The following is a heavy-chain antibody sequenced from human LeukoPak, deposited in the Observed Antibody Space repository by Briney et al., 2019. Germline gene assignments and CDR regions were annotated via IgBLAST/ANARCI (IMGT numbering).Heavy chain of an antibody. CDR3: ARRWIVGATSN. D-gene: IGHD1-26*01. V-gene: IGHV4-34*01. CDR2: INHSGST. Sequence: SETLSLTCAAYGGSFSGYYWSWIRQPPGKGLEWIGEINHSGSTNYNPSLKSRVTISVDTSKNQFSPKLSSVTAADTVVYYCARRWIVGATSNWGQGTLVTVSS. CDR1: GGSFSGYY. J-gene: IGHJ4*02.